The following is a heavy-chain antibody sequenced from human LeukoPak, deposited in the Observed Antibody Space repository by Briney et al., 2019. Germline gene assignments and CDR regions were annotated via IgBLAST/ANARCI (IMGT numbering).Heavy chain of an antibody. CDR1: GFTFSSYA. CDR3: AGGSSGYLYYFDY. J-gene: IGHJ4*02. V-gene: IGHV3-23*01. D-gene: IGHD3-22*01. CDR2: ISGSGGST. Sequence: PGGSLRLSCAASGFTFSSYAMSWVRQAPGKGLEWVSAISGSGGSTYYADSVKGRFTISRDNSKNTLYLQMNSLRAEDTAVYYCAGGSSGYLYYFDYWGQGTLVTVSS.